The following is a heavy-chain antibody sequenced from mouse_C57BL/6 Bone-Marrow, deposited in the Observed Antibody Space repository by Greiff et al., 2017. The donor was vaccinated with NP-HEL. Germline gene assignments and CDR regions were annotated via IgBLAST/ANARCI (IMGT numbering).Heavy chain of an antibody. V-gene: IGHV5-17*01. D-gene: IGHD4-1*01. CDR1: GFTFSDYG. J-gene: IGHJ3*01. CDR3: ARLGRGGFAY. CDR2: ISSGSSTI. Sequence: EVKLMESGGGLVKPGGSLKLSCAASGFTFSDYGMHWVRQAPEKGLEWVAYISSGSSTIYYADTVKGRFTISRDNAKNTLFLQMTSLRSEDTAMYYCARLGRGGFAYWGQGTLVTVSA.